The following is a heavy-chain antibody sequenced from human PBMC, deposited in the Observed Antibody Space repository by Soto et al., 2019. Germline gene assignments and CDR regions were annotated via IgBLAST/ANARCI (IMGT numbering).Heavy chain of an antibody. J-gene: IGHJ5*02. CDR2: IYHSGST. CDR3: ARGGDYDFWSGYYTGWFDP. CDR1: GGSISSGGYS. Sequence: QLQLQESGSGLVKPSQTLSLTCAVSGGSISSGGYSWSWIRQPPGKGLEWIGYIYHSGSTYYNPSLKSRVNISVDRSKNQFSLKLSSVTAADTAVYYCARGGDYDFWSGYYTGWFDPWGQGTLVTVSS. V-gene: IGHV4-30-2*01. D-gene: IGHD3-3*01.